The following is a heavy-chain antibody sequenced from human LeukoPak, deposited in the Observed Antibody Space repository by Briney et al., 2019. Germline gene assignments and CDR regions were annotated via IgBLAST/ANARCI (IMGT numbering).Heavy chain of an antibody. D-gene: IGHD3-3*01. CDR1: GYTFTSYG. CDR3: AGVYQSGYYDFWSGYYAPFDY. V-gene: IGHV1-69*13. CDR2: IIPIFGTA. J-gene: IGHJ4*02. Sequence: SVKVSCKASGYTFTSYGISWVRQAPGQGLEWMGGIIPIFGTANYAQKFQGRVTITADESTSTAYMELSSLRSEDTAVYYCAGVYQSGYYDFWSGYYAPFDYWGQGTLVTVSS.